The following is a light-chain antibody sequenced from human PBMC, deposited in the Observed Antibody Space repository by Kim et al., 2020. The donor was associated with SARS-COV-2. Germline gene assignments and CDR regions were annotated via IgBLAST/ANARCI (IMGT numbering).Light chain of an antibody. V-gene: IGKV3-20*01. Sequence: EMVLTQSPVTLSLSPGERATLSCRASQSVSGDYLVWYQQRPGQSPRLLIYGASTRATGIPDRFSGSGSGTDFTLTISRLEPEDFAVYYCQQYGHSFLFAFGQGTKLEIK. CDR3: QQYGHSFLFA. J-gene: IGKJ2*01. CDR2: GAS. CDR1: QSVSGDY.